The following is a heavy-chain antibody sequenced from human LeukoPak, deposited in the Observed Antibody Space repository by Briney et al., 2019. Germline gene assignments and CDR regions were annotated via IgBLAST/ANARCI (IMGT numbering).Heavy chain of an antibody. J-gene: IGHJ6*03. Sequence: GGSLRLSCTASGLTFSTSGFNWVRQAPGKGLEWVSSISSSSSYIYYADSVKGRFTISRDNAKNSLYLQMNSLRAEDTAVYYCARYTWLGYYMDVWGKGTTVTVSS. V-gene: IGHV3-21*01. D-gene: IGHD3-10*01. CDR1: GLTFSTSG. CDR2: ISSSSSYI. CDR3: ARYTWLGYYMDV.